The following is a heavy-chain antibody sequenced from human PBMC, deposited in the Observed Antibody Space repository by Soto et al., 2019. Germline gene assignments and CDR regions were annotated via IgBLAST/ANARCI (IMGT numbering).Heavy chain of an antibody. CDR2: IFPGDAET. Sequence: PGKSLKISCKGSGYIFTTYWIAWVRQMPGKGLEWMGSIFPGDAETRFSPSFQGQVTISADKSINTAYLQWSSLRASDTAIYYCARVPAGFLEGAGGMDVWGQGTTVTVSS. CDR3: ARVPAGFLEGAGGMDV. J-gene: IGHJ6*02. D-gene: IGHD3-3*01. CDR1: GYIFTTYW. V-gene: IGHV5-51*03.